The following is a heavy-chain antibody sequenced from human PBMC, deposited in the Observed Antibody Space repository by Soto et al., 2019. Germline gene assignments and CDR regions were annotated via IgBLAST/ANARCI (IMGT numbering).Heavy chain of an antibody. V-gene: IGHV4-34*01. D-gene: IGHD4-17*01. CDR1: VGPSVVTT. CDR3: ARPYGDYGYGMDV. J-gene: IGHJ6*02. CDR2: INHSGST. Sequence: SETCPSPALSMVGPSVVTTGAGSASPQGRGWSGLGEINHSGSTNYNPSLKSRVTISVDTSKNQFSLKLSSVTAADTAVYYCARPYGDYGYGMDVWGQGTTVTVSS.